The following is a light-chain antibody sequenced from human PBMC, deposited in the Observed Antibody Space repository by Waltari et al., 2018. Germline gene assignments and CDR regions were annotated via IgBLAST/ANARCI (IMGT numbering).Light chain of an antibody. J-gene: IGLJ3*02. CDR1: SRDVGVYNY. V-gene: IGLV2-11*01. CDR2: DVS. CDR3: CSYAGSYTWV. Sequence: QSALTQPRSVSGSPGQSVTISCTVTSRDVGVYNYFSWYQQHPGKAPKLMIYDVSKRPSGVPDRFSGSKSGNTASLTISGLQAEDEADYYCCSYAGSYTWVFGGGTKLTVL.